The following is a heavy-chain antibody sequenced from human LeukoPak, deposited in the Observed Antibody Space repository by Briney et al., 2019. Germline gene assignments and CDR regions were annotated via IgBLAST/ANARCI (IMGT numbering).Heavy chain of an antibody. V-gene: IGHV3-23*01. CDR2: IGQRDDTI. J-gene: IGHJ6*02. Sequence: GGSLRLSCAASGFRFSYYEMTWVRQAPGKGLEWISTIGQRDDTINYAESVKGRFTISRDNFKNTVFLEMNSLRADDTAVYYCAKDTDHSNYGLDVWGQGTTVTVSS. CDR1: GFRFSYYE. D-gene: IGHD5-18*01. CDR3: AKDTDHSNYGLDV.